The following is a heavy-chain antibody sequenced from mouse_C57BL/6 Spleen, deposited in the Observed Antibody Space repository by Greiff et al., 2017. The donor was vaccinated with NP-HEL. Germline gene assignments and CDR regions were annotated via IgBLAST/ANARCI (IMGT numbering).Heavy chain of an antibody. CDR3: ARGATVVEDY. CDR1: GYTFTSYW. CDR2: IDPSDSYT. V-gene: IGHV1-69*01. D-gene: IGHD1-1*01. J-gene: IGHJ4*01. Sequence: QVQLQQPGAELVMPGASVKLSCKASGYTFTSYWMHWVKQRPGQGLEWIGEIDPSDSYTNYNQKFKGKSTLTVDKSSSTAYMQLSSLTSEDSAVYYCARGATVVEDYWGQGTSVTVSS.